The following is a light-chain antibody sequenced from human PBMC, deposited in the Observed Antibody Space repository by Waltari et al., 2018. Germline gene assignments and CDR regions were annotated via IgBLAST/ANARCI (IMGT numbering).Light chain of an antibody. CDR3: QQYNSYALLT. V-gene: IGKV1-5*03. CDR1: QSISNW. J-gene: IGKJ4*01. CDR2: KAF. Sequence: DIQMTQSPSTLSASVGDRIIITCRASQSISNWLAWYQQKPGKAPKLLIYKAFTIETGVPSRFSGSGSGTVFTLTISSMQPDDFATYYCQQYNSYALLTFGGGTKVEIE.